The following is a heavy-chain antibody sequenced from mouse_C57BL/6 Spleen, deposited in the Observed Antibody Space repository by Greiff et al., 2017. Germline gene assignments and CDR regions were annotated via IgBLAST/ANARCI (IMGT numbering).Heavy chain of an antibody. V-gene: IGHV1-64*01. CDR1: GYTFTSYW. CDR3: ARNYENAMDY. D-gene: IGHD2-4*01. CDR2: IHPNSGST. Sequence: QVQLQQPGAELVKPGASVKLSCKASGYTFTSYWMHWVKQRPGQGLEWIGMIHPNSGSTNYNEKFKSKATLTVDKSSSTAYLQLSSLTSEDSAVYYCARNYENAMDYWGQGTSVTVSS. J-gene: IGHJ4*01.